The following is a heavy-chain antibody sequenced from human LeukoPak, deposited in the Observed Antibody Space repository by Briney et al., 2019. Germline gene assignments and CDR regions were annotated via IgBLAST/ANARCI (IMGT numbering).Heavy chain of an antibody. V-gene: IGHV4-4*07. Sequence: SETLSLTCTVSGDSISSYYWSWLRQPAGRGLEWIGRIYTSGSTNYNPSLKSRVTMSVDTSKNQFSLKLSSVTAADTAVYYCARVHTTGYFPRYSYYYMDVWGRGTTVTVSS. CDR1: GDSISSYY. D-gene: IGHD3-9*01. J-gene: IGHJ6*03. CDR3: ARVHTTGYFPRYSYYYMDV. CDR2: IYTSGST.